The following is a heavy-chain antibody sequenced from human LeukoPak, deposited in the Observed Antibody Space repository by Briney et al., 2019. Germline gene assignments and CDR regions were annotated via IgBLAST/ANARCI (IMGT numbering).Heavy chain of an antibody. D-gene: IGHD2-15*01. V-gene: IGHV4-59*01. CDR3: SSCYGKFYY. CDR1: GDSISSYY. CDR2: IYYSGST. Sequence: SETLSLTCTVSGDSISSYYWSWIRQPPGKGLEWIGYIYYSGSTNYNPSLHFLLTISLDPSIIQFSLTLSSVPAPDTAVYYFSSCYGKFYYWVQGTLVTVSS. J-gene: IGHJ4*02.